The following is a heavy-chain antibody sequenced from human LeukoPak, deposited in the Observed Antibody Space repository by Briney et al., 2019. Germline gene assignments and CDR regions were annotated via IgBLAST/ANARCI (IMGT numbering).Heavy chain of an antibody. D-gene: IGHD5-12*01. J-gene: IGHJ4*02. Sequence: PSETLSLTCTVSGGSISSYYWSWIRQPPGKGLEWIGYIYYSGSTNYNPSLKSRVTISVDTSKNQFSLKLSSVTAADTAVYYCARDSGYDRTRLDYWGQGTLVTVSS. CDR1: GGSISSYY. V-gene: IGHV4-59*01. CDR2: IYYSGST. CDR3: ARDSGYDRTRLDY.